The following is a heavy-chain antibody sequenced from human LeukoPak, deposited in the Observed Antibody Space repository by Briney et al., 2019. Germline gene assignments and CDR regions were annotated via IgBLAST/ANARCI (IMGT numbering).Heavy chain of an antibody. V-gene: IGHV4-59*08. Sequence: PSETLSLTCTVSGGSISSYYWSWIRQPPGKGLEWIGYIYYSGSTNYNPSLKSRVTISVDTSKNQFSLKLSSVTAADTAVYYCAAIAAAGLFFDYWGQGTLVTVSS. CDR1: GGSISSYY. J-gene: IGHJ4*02. CDR3: AAIAAAGLFFDY. D-gene: IGHD6-13*01. CDR2: IYYSGST.